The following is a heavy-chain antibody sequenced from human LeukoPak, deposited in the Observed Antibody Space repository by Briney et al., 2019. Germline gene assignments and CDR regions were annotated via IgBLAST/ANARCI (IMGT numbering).Heavy chain of an antibody. J-gene: IGHJ4*02. CDR2: LKQDGSQK. V-gene: IGHV3-7*01. D-gene: IGHD3-3*01. CDR3: VNGVVNAYRFDY. Sequence: PGGSLRLSCAASELTFTNYWMTWVRQAPGKGLQWVASLKQDGSQKFYVDSVKGRFTISRDNAKNSLYLQMNSLRADDTAVYYCVNGVVNAYRFDYWGQGTLVTVSS. CDR1: ELTFTNYW.